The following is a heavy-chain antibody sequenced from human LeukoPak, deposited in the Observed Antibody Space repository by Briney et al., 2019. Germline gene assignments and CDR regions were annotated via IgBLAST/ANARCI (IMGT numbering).Heavy chain of an antibody. J-gene: IGHJ4*02. CDR3: ARANWGEYFDH. CDR2: TYYRSKWFN. V-gene: IGHV6-1*01. Sequence: SQTLSLTCAISGDSLSTKSAACNWIRHSPSRGLEWLGRTYYRSKWFNDYAVSVKSRITINPDTSKNQFSLQLNSVTPDDTAVYYCARANWGEYFDHWGQGTLVTVSS. CDR1: GDSLSTKSAA. D-gene: IGHD7-27*01.